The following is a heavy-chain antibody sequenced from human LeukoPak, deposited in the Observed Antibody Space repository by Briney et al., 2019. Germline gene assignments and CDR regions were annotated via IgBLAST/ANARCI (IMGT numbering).Heavy chain of an antibody. CDR1: GYTFTGYY. CDR2: INPNSGGT. D-gene: IGHD6-6*01. J-gene: IGHJ4*02. V-gene: IGHV1-2*02. CDR3: ARGPEYSSSSFDY. Sequence: ASVKVSCKASGYTFTGYYMHWVRQAPGQGLEWMGWINPNSGGTNYAQKFQGRVTMTRDTSISTAYMELSRLRSDDTAVYYCARGPEYSSSSFDYWGQGTLVTVSS.